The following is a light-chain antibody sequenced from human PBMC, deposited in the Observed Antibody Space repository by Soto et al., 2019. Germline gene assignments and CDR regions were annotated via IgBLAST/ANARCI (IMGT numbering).Light chain of an antibody. CDR1: QSVSNNY. Sequence: EIVLMQSPGTLSLSPGERATLSCRASQSVSNNYVAWYQQKPGQAPRLLIAGASSRATGIPVRFSGSGSGTDFTLTISRLETEDFAVYYCQQYGSSPPLTFGGGTKVEIK. V-gene: IGKV3-20*01. J-gene: IGKJ4*01. CDR2: GAS. CDR3: QQYGSSPPLT.